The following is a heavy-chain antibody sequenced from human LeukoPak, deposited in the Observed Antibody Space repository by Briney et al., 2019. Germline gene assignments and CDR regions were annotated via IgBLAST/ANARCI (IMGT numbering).Heavy chain of an antibody. CDR3: ARDNLLWSYYDFWSGYDQKNWFDP. CDR1: GGSISSSSYY. J-gene: IGHJ5*02. Sequence: SETLSLTCTVSGGSISSSSYYWGWIRQPPGKGLEWIGSIYHSGSTYYNPSLKSRVTISVDTSKNQFSLKLSSVTAADTAVYYCARDNLLWSYYDFWSGYDQKNWFDPWGQGTLVTVSS. V-gene: IGHV4-39*07. D-gene: IGHD3-3*01. CDR2: IYHSGST.